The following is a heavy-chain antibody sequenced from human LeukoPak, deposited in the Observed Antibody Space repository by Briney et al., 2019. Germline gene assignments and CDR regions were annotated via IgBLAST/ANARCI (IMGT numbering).Heavy chain of an antibody. CDR1: GYSISSGYY. Sequence: SETLSLTCAVSGYSISSGYYWGWIRQPPGKGLEWIGSIYHSGSTYYNPALKSRVTIPGDMSKNQFSLNLSCVTAADTAVYYCARQTYYDFWSGWSDYYYYMDVWGKGTTVTVSS. J-gene: IGHJ6*03. CDR2: IYHSGST. D-gene: IGHD3-3*01. V-gene: IGHV4-38-2*01. CDR3: ARQTYYDFWSGWSDYYYYMDV.